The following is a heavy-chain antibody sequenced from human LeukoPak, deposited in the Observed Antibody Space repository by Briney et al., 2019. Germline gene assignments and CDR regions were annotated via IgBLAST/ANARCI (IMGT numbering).Heavy chain of an antibody. CDR2: ISYDGSNK. D-gene: IGHD5-24*01. CDR1: GFTFSSYA. CDR3: ARGSMRRDGYNLEYFQH. V-gene: IGHV3-30-3*01. J-gene: IGHJ1*01. Sequence: PGGSLRLSCAASGFTFSSYAMHWVRQAPGKGLEWVAVISYDGSNKYYADSVKGRFTISRDNSKNTLYLQMNSLRAEDTAVYYCARGSMRRDGYNLEYFQHWGQGTLVTVSS.